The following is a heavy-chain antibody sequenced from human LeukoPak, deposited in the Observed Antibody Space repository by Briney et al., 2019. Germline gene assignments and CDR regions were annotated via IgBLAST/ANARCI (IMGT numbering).Heavy chain of an antibody. D-gene: IGHD3-16*01. J-gene: IGHJ4*02. CDR1: GYTFTNYW. V-gene: IGHV5-51*01. CDR2: IYPGDSDT. Sequence: GESLKISCKGSGYTFTNYWIGWVRQMPGKGLEWVAMIYPGDSDTRFSPSFQGQVTISADKSISTAYLQWSSLKASDTAMYYCARLISNGGIDYWGQGTLVTVSS. CDR3: ARLISNGGIDY.